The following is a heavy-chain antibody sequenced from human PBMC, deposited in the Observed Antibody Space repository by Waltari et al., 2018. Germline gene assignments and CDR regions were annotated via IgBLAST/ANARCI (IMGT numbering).Heavy chain of an antibody. CDR1: GGSFSGYY. D-gene: IGHD2-15*01. V-gene: IGHV4-34*01. J-gene: IGHJ5*02. Sequence: QVQLQQWGAGLLKPSETLSLTCAVYGGSFSGYYWSWLRQPPGKGLEWIGEINHSGSTNYNPSLKSRVTISVDTSKNQFSLKLSSVTAADTAVYYCARGTFIVVVVAATSWFDPWGQGTLVTVSS. CDR2: INHSGST. CDR3: ARGTFIVVVVAATSWFDP.